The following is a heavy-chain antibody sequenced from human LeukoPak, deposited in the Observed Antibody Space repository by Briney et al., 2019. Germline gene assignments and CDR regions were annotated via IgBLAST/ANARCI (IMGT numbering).Heavy chain of an antibody. CDR1: GFTSTNYG. V-gene: IGHV3-23*01. J-gene: IGHJ4*02. Sequence: GGSLRLSCAASGFTSTNYGMHWVRQAPGKGLEWVSAISGSGGSTYYADSVKGRFTISRDNSKNTLYLQMNSLRAEDTAVYYCATIVGATTEDDYWGQGTLVTVSS. CDR3: ATIVGATTEDDY. D-gene: IGHD1-26*01. CDR2: ISGSGGST.